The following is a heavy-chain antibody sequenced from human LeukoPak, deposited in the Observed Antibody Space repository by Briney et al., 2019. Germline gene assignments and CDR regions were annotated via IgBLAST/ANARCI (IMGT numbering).Heavy chain of an antibody. D-gene: IGHD2-21*01. J-gene: IGHJ4*02. CDR2: IYYSGST. V-gene: IGHV4-30-4*02. CDR1: GGSISSGDYY. CDR3: ARSICGGDCSRFDY. Sequence: SETLSLTCTVSGGSISSGDYYWSWIRQPPGKGLEWIGYIYYSGSTYYNPSLKSRVTISVDTSKNQFSLKLSSVTAADTAVYYCARSICGGDCSRFDYWGQGTLVTVSS.